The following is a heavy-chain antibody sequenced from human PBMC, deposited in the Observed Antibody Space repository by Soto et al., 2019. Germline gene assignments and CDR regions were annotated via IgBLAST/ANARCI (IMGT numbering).Heavy chain of an antibody. CDR1: GFTFSSYS. J-gene: IGHJ4*02. Sequence: EVQLVESGGGLVKPGGSLRLSCAASGFTFSSYSMNWVRQAPGKGLEWVSSISSSSSYIYYADSVEGRFTISSDNAKNSLYLQMNSLRAEHTAVYYCARDSTVSSSWEPFDYWGQGTLVTVSS. V-gene: IGHV3-21*01. CDR3: ARDSTVSSSWEPFDY. D-gene: IGHD6-13*01. CDR2: ISSSSSYI.